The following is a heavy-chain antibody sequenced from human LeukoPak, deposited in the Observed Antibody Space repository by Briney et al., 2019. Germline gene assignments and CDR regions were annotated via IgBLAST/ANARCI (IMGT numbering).Heavy chain of an antibody. V-gene: IGHV3-48*01. D-gene: IGHD3-9*01. CDR2: ISSSSSTI. Sequence: GGSLRLSCAASGFTFSSYGMNWVRQAPGKGLEWVSYISSSSSTIYYADSVKGRFTISRDNAKNSLYLQMNSLRAEDTAVYYCAKRGVTGYKEGFDYWGQGTLVTVSS. CDR3: AKRGVTGYKEGFDY. J-gene: IGHJ4*02. CDR1: GFTFSSYG.